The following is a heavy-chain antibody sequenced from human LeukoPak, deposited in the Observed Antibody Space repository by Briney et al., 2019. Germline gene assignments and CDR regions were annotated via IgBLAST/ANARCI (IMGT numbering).Heavy chain of an antibody. Sequence: ASVKVSCKASGYTFTSYYMHWVRQAPGQGLEWMGIINPSGGSTSYAQKFQGRVTMTRDTSTSTAYMELSSLRSEDTAVYYCATYDILTGYYFDYWGQGTLVTVSS. CDR1: GYTFTSYY. J-gene: IGHJ4*02. V-gene: IGHV1-46*01. CDR2: INPSGGST. D-gene: IGHD3-9*01. CDR3: ATYDILTGYYFDY.